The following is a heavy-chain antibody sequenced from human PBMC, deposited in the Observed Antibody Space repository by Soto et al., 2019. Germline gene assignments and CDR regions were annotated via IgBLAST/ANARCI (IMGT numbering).Heavy chain of an antibody. J-gene: IGHJ6*01. D-gene: IGHD3-3*01. Sequence: GGSPRLSCSASGFTFSSYWMSWVRHAPLKLLEWVANIKQDGSEKYYVDSVKGRFTISRDNAKNSLYLQMNSLRAEDTAVYYCARPETYYDFWSGYPGIYYYGMDVWGQGITVTVSS. CDR1: GFTFSSYW. CDR2: IKQDGSEK. CDR3: ARPETYYDFWSGYPGIYYYGMDV. V-gene: IGHV3-7*03.